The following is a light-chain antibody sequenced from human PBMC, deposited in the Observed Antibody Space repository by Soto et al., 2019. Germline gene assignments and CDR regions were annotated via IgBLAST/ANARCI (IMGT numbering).Light chain of an antibody. Sequence: QSALTQPASVSGSPGQSITISCTGTSSDIGDYDYVSWYQQLPGKAPKLLIFDVTHRPSGVSDRFSGSKSGNTASLTISGLQPEDDADYYCLVYGRGGTLMFGGGTKLTVL. J-gene: IGLJ3*02. V-gene: IGLV2-14*03. CDR2: DVT. CDR1: SSDIGDYDY. CDR3: LVYGRGGTLM.